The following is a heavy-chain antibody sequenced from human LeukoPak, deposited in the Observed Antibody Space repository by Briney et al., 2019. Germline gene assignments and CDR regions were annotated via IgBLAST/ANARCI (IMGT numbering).Heavy chain of an antibody. CDR3: VRVACSSMTSCATVDY. V-gene: IGHV3-74*01. CDR2: INSDGSST. J-gene: IGHJ4*02. Sequence: PGGSLRLSCAASGFTFSSYWMHWVRQAPGKGLVWVSRINSDGSSTSYADSVKGRLIISRDNAKNTLSLQMNSLRAEDTAVFYCVRVACSSMTSCATVDYWGQGTLVTVSS. CDR1: GFTFSSYW. D-gene: IGHD2-2*01.